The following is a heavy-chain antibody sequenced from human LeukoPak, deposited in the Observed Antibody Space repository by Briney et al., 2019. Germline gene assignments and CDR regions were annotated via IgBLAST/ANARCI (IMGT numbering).Heavy chain of an antibody. Sequence: GESLRLSCAASGFRFESYGMSWVRQVPGKGLEWVSYINWNGGTTDYADSVKGRFTISRDNGMNSLYLQMNSLRAEDTALYYCARDYGSGSYYNGIDYWGQGTLVSVSS. CDR2: INWNGGTT. D-gene: IGHD3-10*01. J-gene: IGHJ4*02. V-gene: IGHV3-20*04. CDR1: GFRFESYG. CDR3: ARDYGSGSYYNGIDY.